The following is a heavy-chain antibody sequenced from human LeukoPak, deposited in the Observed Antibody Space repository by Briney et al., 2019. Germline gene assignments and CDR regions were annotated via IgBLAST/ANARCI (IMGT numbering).Heavy chain of an antibody. D-gene: IGHD3-10*01. CDR2: ISYDGSNK. Sequence: PGGSLRLSCAASGFTFSSYGMHWVRQAPGKGLEWVAVISYDGSNKYYADSVKGRFTISRDNSKNTLYLQMNSLRTENTAVYYCAKDPPGEPDIPWGQGTLVTVSS. CDR3: AKDPPGEPDIP. V-gene: IGHV3-30*18. CDR1: GFTFSSYG. J-gene: IGHJ5*02.